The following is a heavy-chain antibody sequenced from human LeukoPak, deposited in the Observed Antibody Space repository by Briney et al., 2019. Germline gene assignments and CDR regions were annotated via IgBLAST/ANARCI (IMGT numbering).Heavy chain of an antibody. CDR2: IYTSGST. V-gene: IGHV4-4*07. Sequence: ASETLSLTCTVSGVSISSYYWSWIRQPAGKGLEWIGRIYTSGSTNYNPSLKSRVTMSVDTSKNQFSLKLSSVTAADTAVYYCARVGRTGSGSYYSYFDYWGQGTLVTVSS. CDR1: GVSISSYY. D-gene: IGHD3-10*01. J-gene: IGHJ4*02. CDR3: ARVGRTGSGSYYSYFDY.